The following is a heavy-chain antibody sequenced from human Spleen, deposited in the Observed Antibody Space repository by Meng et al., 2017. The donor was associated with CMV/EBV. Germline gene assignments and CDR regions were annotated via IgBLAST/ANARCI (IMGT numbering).Heavy chain of an antibody. CDR3: ARTYGSGSVVNWFDP. V-gene: IGHV2-26*01. D-gene: IGHD3-10*01. Sequence: SGPTLVNPTEPLTLTCPVSGFSLSTTRMGASWIRQPPGKAREWLAHILSNDEKSYSTSLKSRPTISKNTSKSQVVLTMTNMDPVDTATYDCARTYGSGSVVNWFDPWGQGTLVTVSS. CDR2: ILSNDEK. CDR1: GFSLSTTRMG. J-gene: IGHJ5*02.